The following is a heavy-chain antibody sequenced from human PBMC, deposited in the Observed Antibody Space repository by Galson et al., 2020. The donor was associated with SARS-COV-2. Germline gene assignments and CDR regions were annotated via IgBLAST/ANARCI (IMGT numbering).Heavy chain of an antibody. Sequence: GGSLRLSCAASGFTFSSYAMHWVRQAPGKGLEWVAVISYDGSNKYYADSVKGRFTISRDNSKNTLYLQMNSLRAEDTAVYYCARTNSGSYLGYFDYWGQGTLVTVSS. V-gene: IGHV3-30-3*01. CDR1: GFTFSSYA. J-gene: IGHJ4*02. CDR2: ISYDGSNK. CDR3: ARTNSGSYLGYFDY. D-gene: IGHD1-26*01.